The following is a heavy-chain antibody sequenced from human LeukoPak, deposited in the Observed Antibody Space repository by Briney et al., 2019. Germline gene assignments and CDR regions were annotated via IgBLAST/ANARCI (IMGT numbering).Heavy chain of an antibody. CDR2: ISGSGGST. CDR1: GFTFSSYA. V-gene: IGHV3-23*01. D-gene: IGHD2-2*02. J-gene: IGHJ4*02. CDR3: AKDLCSSTSCYSGFDY. Sequence: GGSLRLSCAASGFTFSSYAMSWVRQAPGKGLGWVSAISGSGGSTYYADSVKGRFTISRDNSKNTLYLQMNSLRAEDTAVYYCAKDLCSSTSCYSGFDYWGQGTLVTVSS.